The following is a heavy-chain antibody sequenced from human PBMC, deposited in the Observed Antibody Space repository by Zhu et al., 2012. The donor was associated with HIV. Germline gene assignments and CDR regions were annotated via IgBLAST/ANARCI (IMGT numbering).Heavy chain of an antibody. CDR1: GGSFSGYY. D-gene: IGHD3-9*01. V-gene: IGHV4-34*01. Sequence: QVQLQQWGAGLLKPSETLSLTCAVYGGSFSGYYWSWIRQSPEKGLEWIGEIDHGGSTDYSPSLKSRVTISVDRSKNQFSLKLTSVSAADTAVYYCARHSRYDIVTGWGHFDFWGQGTPGHRLL. CDR2: IDHGGST. J-gene: IGHJ4*02. CDR3: ARHSRYDIVTGWGHFDF.